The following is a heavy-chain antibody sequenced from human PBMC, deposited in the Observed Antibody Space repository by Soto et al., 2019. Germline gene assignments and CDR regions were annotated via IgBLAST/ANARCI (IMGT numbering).Heavy chain of an antibody. CDR2: ISSSSYYI. J-gene: IGHJ4*02. CDR3: ARERGSCTSSSCFGSPDY. V-gene: IGHV3-21*01. Sequence: EVQLLESGGGLVKPGGSLRLSCAASGFTFSTYSMNWVRQAPGKGLEWVSSISSSSYYIYYADSVKGRFTISRDNAKNSLFLQMNSLRDEDTAVYDCARERGSCTSSSCFGSPDYWGQGTLVTVSS. D-gene: IGHD2-2*01. CDR1: GFTFSTYS.